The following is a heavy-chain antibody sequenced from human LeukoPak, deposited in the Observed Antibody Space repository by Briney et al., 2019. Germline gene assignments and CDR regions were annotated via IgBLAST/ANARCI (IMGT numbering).Heavy chain of an antibody. D-gene: IGHD3-10*01. V-gene: IGHV4-4*07. CDR3: ARDSGLRLNWL. CDR2: SYFTGDT. J-gene: IGHJ4*02. CDR1: GGSFKNYY. Sequence: SETLSLTCSDPGGSFKNYYWSWIRQAPGKGLEWIGRSYFTGDTNYDPSLQSRVTISIDTSKNQFSLKLNSVTAADTAVYYCARDSGLRLNWLWGQGTLVTVSS.